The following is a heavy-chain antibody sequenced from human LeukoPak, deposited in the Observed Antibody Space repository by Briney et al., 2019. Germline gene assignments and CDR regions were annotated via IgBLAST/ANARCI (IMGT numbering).Heavy chain of an antibody. CDR2: ISSSSSTI. D-gene: IGHD1-26*01. CDR3: ARAGRIVGATVTNDY. CDR1: GFTFSSYS. V-gene: IGHV3-48*01. Sequence: GGSLRLSCAASGFTFSSYSMNWVRQAPGKGLEWVSYISSSSSTIYYADSVKGRFTISRDNAKNSLYLQMNSLRAEDTAVHYCARAGRIVGATVTNDYWGQGTLVTVSS. J-gene: IGHJ4*02.